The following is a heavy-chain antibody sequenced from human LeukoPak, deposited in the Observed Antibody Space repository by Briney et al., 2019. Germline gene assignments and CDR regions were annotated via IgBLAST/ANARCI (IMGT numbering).Heavy chain of an antibody. CDR1: GFNVSRNY. CDR2: VYSGGGT. V-gene: IGHV3-66*01. CDR3: TRGAAMRD. Sequence: PGGSLRFSCAASGFNVSRNYMNWVRQAPGRGLEWVSVVYSGGGTYYADSVKGRFTISRDTPKSTLYLQMNSLRAEDTAVYYCTRGAAMRDWGQGTLVTVSS. J-gene: IGHJ4*02.